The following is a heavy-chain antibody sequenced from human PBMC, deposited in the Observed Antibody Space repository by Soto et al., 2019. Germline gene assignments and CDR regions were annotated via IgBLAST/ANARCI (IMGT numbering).Heavy chain of an antibody. CDR3: ARWLELKDAFDI. V-gene: IGHV1-8*01. Sequence: ASVKVSCKASGYTFTSYDINWVRQATGQGLEWMGWMNPNSGNTGYAQKFQGRVTMTRNTSISTAYMDLSSLRSEDTAVYYCARWLELKDAFDIWGQGTMVTVSS. CDR1: GYTFTSYD. D-gene: IGHD1-7*01. J-gene: IGHJ3*02. CDR2: MNPNSGNT.